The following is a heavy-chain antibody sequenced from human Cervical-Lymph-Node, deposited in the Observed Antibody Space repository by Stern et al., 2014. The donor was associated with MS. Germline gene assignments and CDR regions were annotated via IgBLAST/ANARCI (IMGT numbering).Heavy chain of an antibody. D-gene: IGHD7-27*01. CDR3: ARDPGDPYWYFDL. CDR2: INPSGGST. Sequence: QVQLVQSGAEVKKPGASVKVSCKASGYTFTSYYMHWVRQAPGNGLEWMGIINPSGGSTSYAQKFQGRVTMTRDTSTSTVYMELSSLRSEDTAVYYCARDPGDPYWYFDLWGRGTLVTVSS. J-gene: IGHJ2*01. CDR1: GYTFTSYY. V-gene: IGHV1-46*01.